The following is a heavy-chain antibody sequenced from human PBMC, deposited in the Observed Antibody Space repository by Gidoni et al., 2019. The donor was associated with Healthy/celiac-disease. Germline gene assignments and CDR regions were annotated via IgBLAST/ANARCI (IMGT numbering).Heavy chain of an antibody. CDR2: IRGSGGST. D-gene: IGHD5-12*01. CDR3: AKGGSGYDFEPGDY. Sequence: EVQLLESGGGLVQPGGSLRLSCAASGFTFSSYAMSWVRQAPGKGLEWVSAIRGSGGSTYYADSVKGRFTISRDNSKNTLYLQMNSLRAEDTAVYYCAKGGSGYDFEPGDYWGQGTLVTVSS. V-gene: IGHV3-23*01. J-gene: IGHJ4*02. CDR1: GFTFSSYA.